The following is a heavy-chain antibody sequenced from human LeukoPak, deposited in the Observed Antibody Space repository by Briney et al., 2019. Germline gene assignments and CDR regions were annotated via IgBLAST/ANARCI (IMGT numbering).Heavy chain of an antibody. CDR3: ARDGCSGGSCYHLYFDY. D-gene: IGHD2-15*01. V-gene: IGHV3-74*01. CDR2: INSDGSFT. Sequence: PRGSLRLSRAASRFALSSYWMHWVRQTPGKGLVWVSRINSDGSFTNYADSVKGRFTISRDNAKKTLYLQMNSLRAEDTAVYYCARDGCSGGSCYHLYFDYWGQGTLVTVSS. CDR1: RFALSSYW. J-gene: IGHJ4*02.